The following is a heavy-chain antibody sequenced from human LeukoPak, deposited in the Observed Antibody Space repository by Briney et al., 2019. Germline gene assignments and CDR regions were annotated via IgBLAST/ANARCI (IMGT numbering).Heavy chain of an antibody. CDR3: ARNTSSSPWFDP. D-gene: IGHD6-6*01. CDR1: GGSVSSPDSY. J-gene: IGHJ5*02. CDR2: VYYIGTT. Sequence: SETLSLTCTVSGGSVSSPDSYWSWLRQPPGKGLEWIGNVYYIGTTSYNSSLKSRVTISVDTSKNHFSLEETSVTAADTAVYFCARNTSSSPWFDPWGQGTLVTVSS. V-gene: IGHV4-61*03.